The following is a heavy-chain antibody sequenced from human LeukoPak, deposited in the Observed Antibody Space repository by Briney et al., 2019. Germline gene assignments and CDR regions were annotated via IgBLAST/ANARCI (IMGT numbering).Heavy chain of an antibody. J-gene: IGHJ4*02. CDR3: ARDPYYDSSGYGGDFDY. CDR1: GYIFTSHY. Sequence: DSVKVSCKASGYIFTSHYMHWVRQAPGQGLEWMGIINPSGGSTSYAQKFQGRVTMTRDTSTSTVYMELSSLRSEDTAVYYCARDPYYDSSGYGGDFDYWGQGTLVTVSS. V-gene: IGHV1-46*01. D-gene: IGHD3-22*01. CDR2: INPSGGST.